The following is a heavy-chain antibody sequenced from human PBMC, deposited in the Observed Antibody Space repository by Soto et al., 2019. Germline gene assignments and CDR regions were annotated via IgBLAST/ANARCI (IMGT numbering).Heavy chain of an antibody. CDR3: GVTNYRYNWNYFDY. CDR2: INAGNGNT. J-gene: IGHJ4*02. D-gene: IGHD1-20*01. Sequence: GASVKVSCKASGYTFTSYAMHWVRQAPGQRLEWMGRINAGNGNTNYSQKFQGRVTITRDTSATTAYMELSSPRSEGPGGYFCGVTNYRYNWNYFDYWGQGTLVTVSS. CDR1: GYTFTSYA. V-gene: IGHV1-3*01.